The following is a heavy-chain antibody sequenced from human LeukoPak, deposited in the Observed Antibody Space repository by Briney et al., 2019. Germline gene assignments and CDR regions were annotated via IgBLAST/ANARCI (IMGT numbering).Heavy chain of an antibody. J-gene: IGHJ3*02. CDR2: ISRTGSTT. V-gene: IGHV3-64*01. Sequence: PGGSLRLSCSASGFPFSPYFIHWVRQAPGPGLEYFSAISRTGSTTYFTNSVKGRFTISRDNSKNTLYLQMGGLRAEDMAVYYCATSRYCSGGDCYSLAFDIWGQGTMVTVSS. CDR3: ATSRYCSGGDCYSLAFDI. CDR1: GFPFSPYF. D-gene: IGHD2-15*01.